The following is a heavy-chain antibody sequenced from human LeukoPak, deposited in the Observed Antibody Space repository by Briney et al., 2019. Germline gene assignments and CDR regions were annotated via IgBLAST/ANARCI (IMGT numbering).Heavy chain of an antibody. D-gene: IGHD6-19*01. J-gene: IGHJ4*02. CDR3: ARWHSSGWVYFDY. Sequence: SETLSLTCTVSGGSISSGDYYWSWIRQPPGKGLEWIGYIYYSGSTYYNPSLKSRVTISVDTSKNQFSLKLSSVTAADTAVYYCARWHSSGWVYFDYWGQGTLVTVSS. V-gene: IGHV4-30-4*08. CDR2: IYYSGST. CDR1: GGSISSGDYY.